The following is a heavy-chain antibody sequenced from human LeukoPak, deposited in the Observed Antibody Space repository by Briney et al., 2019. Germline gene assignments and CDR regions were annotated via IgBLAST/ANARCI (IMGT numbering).Heavy chain of an antibody. Sequence: SETLSLTCTVSGYSISSGYYWGWIRQPPGKGLEWIGSIYHSGGTYYNPSLKSRVTISVDTSKNQFSLKLSSVTAADTAVYYCARARWCTNGVCSNYFDYWGQGTLVTVSS. D-gene: IGHD2-8*01. J-gene: IGHJ4*02. V-gene: IGHV4-38-2*02. CDR1: GYSISSGYY. CDR3: ARARWCTNGVCSNYFDY. CDR2: IYHSGGT.